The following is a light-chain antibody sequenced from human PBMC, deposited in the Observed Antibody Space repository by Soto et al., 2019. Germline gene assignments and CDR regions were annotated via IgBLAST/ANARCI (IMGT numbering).Light chain of an antibody. J-gene: IGLJ3*02. CDR2: EVT. CDR1: SSDVGAYNY. V-gene: IGLV2-8*01. Sequence: QSALTQPPSASGSPGQSVTISCTGTSSDVGAYNYVSWYQQHAGKAPKLVIYEVTKRPSGVPDRFSGSKSANTASLTVSGLQADDEADYYCSSFASSNTGVFGGGTKLTVL. CDR3: SSFASSNTGV.